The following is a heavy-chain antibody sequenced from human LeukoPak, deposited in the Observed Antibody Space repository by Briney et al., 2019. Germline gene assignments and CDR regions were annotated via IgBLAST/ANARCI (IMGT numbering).Heavy chain of an antibody. V-gene: IGHV3-30-3*01. Sequence: PGGSLRLSCAASGFTFSSYAMHWVRQAPGKGLEWVAVISYDGSNKYYADSVKGRFTISRDNSKNTLYLQMNSLRAEDTAVYYCARSLATWIPCYMDVWGKGTTVTVSS. CDR1: GFTFSSYA. D-gene: IGHD5-12*01. J-gene: IGHJ6*03. CDR2: ISYDGSNK. CDR3: ARSLATWIPCYMDV.